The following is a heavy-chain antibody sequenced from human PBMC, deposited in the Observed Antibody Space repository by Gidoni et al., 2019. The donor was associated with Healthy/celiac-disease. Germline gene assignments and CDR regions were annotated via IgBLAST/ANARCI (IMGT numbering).Heavy chain of an antibody. Sequence: QITLKESGPTLVKPTQPLTLTCTFSGFSLSTSGVGVGWIRQPPGKALEWLALIYWNDDKRYSPSLKSRLTITKDTSKNQVVLTMTNMDPVDTATYYCAHSGRYSGSYYVGNWFDPWGQGTLVTVSS. CDR1: GFSLSTSGVG. V-gene: IGHV2-5*01. CDR2: IYWNDDK. CDR3: AHSGRYSGSYYVGNWFDP. D-gene: IGHD1-26*01. J-gene: IGHJ5*02.